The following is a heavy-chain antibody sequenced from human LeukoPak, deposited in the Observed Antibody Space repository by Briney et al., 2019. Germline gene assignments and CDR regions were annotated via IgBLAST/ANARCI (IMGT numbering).Heavy chain of an antibody. V-gene: IGHV3-30*18. J-gene: IGHJ4*02. CDR3: VKDSSTTWFGGDSE. Sequence: GGSLRLSCAASGFTFSTYAMHWVRQAPGKGLEWVSLISTDASKNYADSVKGRFTISRDNSKNTLYLQMKSLRVEDTAVYYCVKDSSTTWFGGDSEWGQGTLVTVSS. D-gene: IGHD3-10*01. CDR2: ISTDASK. CDR1: GFTFSTYA.